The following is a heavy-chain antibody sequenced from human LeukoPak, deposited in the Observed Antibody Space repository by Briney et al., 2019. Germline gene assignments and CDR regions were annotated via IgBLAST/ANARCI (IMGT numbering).Heavy chain of an antibody. CDR1: GYTFTGYY. CDR2: INPNSGGT. CDR3: ARDQYYYDSSGYYYRYFDY. V-gene: IGHV1-2*02. J-gene: IGHJ4*02. Sequence: ASVKVSCKASGYTFTGYYMHWVRQAPGQGLEWMGWINPNSGGTNYAQKFQGRVTMTRDTSISTAYMELSRLRSDDTAVYYCARDQYYYDSSGYYYRYFDYWGQGTLVTVSS. D-gene: IGHD3-22*01.